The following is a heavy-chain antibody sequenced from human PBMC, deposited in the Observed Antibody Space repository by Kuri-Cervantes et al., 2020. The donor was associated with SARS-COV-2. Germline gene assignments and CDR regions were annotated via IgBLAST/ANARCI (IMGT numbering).Heavy chain of an antibody. J-gene: IGHJ4*02. CDR2: IYHSGST. D-gene: IGHD2-15*01. Sequence: GSLRLSCTVSGGSISSSSYYWGWIRQPPGKGLEWIGSIYHSGSTYYNPSLKSRVTISVDTSKNQFSLKLSSVTAADTAVYYCARLGDSGNCSGGSCYPDVFLFDYWGQGTLVTVSS. V-gene: IGHV4-39*07. CDR1: GGSISSSSYY. CDR3: ARLGDSGNCSGGSCYPDVFLFDY.